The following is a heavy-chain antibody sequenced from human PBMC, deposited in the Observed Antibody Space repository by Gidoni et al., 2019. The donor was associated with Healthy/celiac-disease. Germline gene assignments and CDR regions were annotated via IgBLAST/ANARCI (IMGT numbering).Heavy chain of an antibody. Sequence: QVQLVESGGGLVKPGGSLRLSCAASGFTFIDYYMSWIRQAPGKGLEGVSYISSSGKTIYYADSGKGRFNNSRDNAKNLMYLEKNSLRAEDTAGDYCAREIPDGHLVRGVNGMDVWGQGSTVTVSS. J-gene: IGHJ6*02. D-gene: IGHD3-10*01. CDR3: AREIPDGHLVRGVNGMDV. CDR2: ISSSGKTI. V-gene: IGHV3-11*01. CDR1: GFTFIDYY.